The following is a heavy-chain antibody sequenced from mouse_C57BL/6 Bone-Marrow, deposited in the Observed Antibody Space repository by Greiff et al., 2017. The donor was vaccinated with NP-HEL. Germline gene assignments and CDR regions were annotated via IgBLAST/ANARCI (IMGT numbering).Heavy chain of an antibody. CDR2: IHPNSGST. Sequence: VQLQQPGAELVKPGASVKLSCKASGYTFTSYWMHWVKQRPGQGLEWIGMIHPNSGSTNYNEKFKSKATLTVDKSSSTAYMQLSSLTSEDSAVYYWARAPGSPGWFAYWGQGTLVTVSA. J-gene: IGHJ3*01. V-gene: IGHV1-64*01. CDR1: GYTFTSYW. D-gene: IGHD1-1*01. CDR3: ARAPGSPGWFAY.